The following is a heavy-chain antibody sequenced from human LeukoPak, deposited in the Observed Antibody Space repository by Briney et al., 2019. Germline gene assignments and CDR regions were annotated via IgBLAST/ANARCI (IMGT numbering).Heavy chain of an antibody. V-gene: IGHV3-73*01. D-gene: IGHD3-10*01. CDR2: IRSKANSYAT. CDR3: TSCRQVRGVITVVDY. J-gene: IGHJ4*02. Sequence: GGSLRLSCAASGFTFSGYAMHWVPQASGKGLEWVGRIRSKANSYATAYAASVKGRFTISRDDSKNTAYLQMNSLKTEDTSVYYCTSCRQVRGVITVVDYWGQETLVAVSS. CDR1: GFTFSGYA.